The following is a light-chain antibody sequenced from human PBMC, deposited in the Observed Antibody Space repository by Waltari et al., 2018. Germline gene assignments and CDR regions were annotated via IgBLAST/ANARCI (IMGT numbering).Light chain of an antibody. CDR3: QVWDDTTNSGV. V-gene: IGLV3-21*04. CDR2: YDT. CDR1: NIETNS. J-gene: IGLJ3*02. Sequence: YVVTQPPSVSVAPGKTATLTCGGQNIETNSVNWYQQKSGQAPVLVMFYDTDRPPGIPARFSGSNSGNTATLTISWVEAGDEADYHCQVWDDTTNSGVFGGGTRLTVL.